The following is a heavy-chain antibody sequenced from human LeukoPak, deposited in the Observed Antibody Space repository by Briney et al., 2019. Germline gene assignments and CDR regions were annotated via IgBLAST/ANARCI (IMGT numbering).Heavy chain of an antibody. CDR3: ARRRGYSYGLVGDFYDY. Sequence: SETLSLTCTVSGGSISSYYWSWIRQPPGKGLKWIGYIYYSGSTNYNPSLKSRVTISVDTSKNQFSLKLSSVTAADTAVYYCARRRGYSYGLVGDFYDYWGQGTLVTVSS. CDR1: GGSISSYY. V-gene: IGHV4-59*01. D-gene: IGHD5-18*01. CDR2: IYYSGST. J-gene: IGHJ4*02.